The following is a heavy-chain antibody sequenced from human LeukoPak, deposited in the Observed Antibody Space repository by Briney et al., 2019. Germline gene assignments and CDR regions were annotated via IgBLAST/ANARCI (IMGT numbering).Heavy chain of an antibody. CDR3: ARHTRVTPVVRVYGFDV. Sequence: SETLSLTCTVSGGSITNSDYFWGWIRQAPGKGLEWLGSMHYGGSAHYNPSLKSRVTMSVDTSRNQFSLKLTSVTAADSSVYYCARHTRVTPVVRVYGFDVWGQGTTVIVSS. J-gene: IGHJ6*02. CDR1: GGSITNSDYF. D-gene: IGHD2-15*01. CDR2: MHYGGSA. V-gene: IGHV4-39*01.